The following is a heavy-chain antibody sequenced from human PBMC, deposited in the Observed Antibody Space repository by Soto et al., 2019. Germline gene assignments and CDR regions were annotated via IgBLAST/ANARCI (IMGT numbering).Heavy chain of an antibody. CDR3: AKDFVGTLADAFDI. J-gene: IGHJ3*02. CDR1: GFTFSSYA. D-gene: IGHD1-26*01. CDR2: ISGGGGNT. V-gene: IGHV3-23*01. Sequence: EVQLLESGGGLVQPGGSLRLSCAASGFTFSSYAMSWVRQAPGEGLEYVSAISGGGGNTYYADSVKGRFTISRDNSKNTLYLQMDSLRAEDTAVYYCAKDFVGTLADAFDIWGQGTMVTVSS.